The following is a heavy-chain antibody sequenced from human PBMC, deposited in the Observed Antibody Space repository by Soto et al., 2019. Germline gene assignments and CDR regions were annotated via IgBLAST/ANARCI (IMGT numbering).Heavy chain of an antibody. D-gene: IGHD3-10*01. Sequence: SETLSLTCAVSGGSISSGGYSWSWIRQPPGKGLEWIGYIYHSGSTYYNPSLKSRVTISVDRSKNQFSLKLSSVTAADTAVYYCATTRYYYGSGRLYGGNSLRLPWGQGTLVTVSS. CDR1: GGSISSGGYS. CDR2: IYHSGST. J-gene: IGHJ5*02. V-gene: IGHV4-30-2*01. CDR3: ATTRYYYGSGRLYGGNSLRLP.